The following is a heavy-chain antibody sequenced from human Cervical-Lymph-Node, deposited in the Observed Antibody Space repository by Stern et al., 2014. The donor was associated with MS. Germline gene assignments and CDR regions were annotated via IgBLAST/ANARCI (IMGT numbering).Heavy chain of an antibody. Sequence: VQLVESGAEVKKPGASVKVSCKASGYSFSSYDISWVRQAPGQGLEWMGWISAYNGNTDYAQKLQGRVTLTTDTSTNSAYMELRSLRSDDTAVYYCARAAYGGNPGASFDYWGQGTLVTVSS. CDR1: GYSFSSYD. D-gene: IGHD4-23*01. V-gene: IGHV1-18*01. CDR2: ISAYNGNT. J-gene: IGHJ4*02. CDR3: ARAAYGGNPGASFDY.